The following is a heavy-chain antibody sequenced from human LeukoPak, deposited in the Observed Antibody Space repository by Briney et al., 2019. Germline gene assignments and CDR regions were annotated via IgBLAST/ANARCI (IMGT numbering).Heavy chain of an antibody. CDR2: IYSGGRT. Sequence: PGGSLRLSCAASRFTVVSNYMTWVRQTPGTGLEWVSVIYSGGRTYYADSVKGRFTISRDSSKNTVYLQMNTLRAEDTAVYYCARLVTGTTVINSGWFDPWGQGTLVTVSS. D-gene: IGHD4-23*01. CDR3: ARLVTGTTVINSGWFDP. CDR1: RFTVVSNY. J-gene: IGHJ5*02. V-gene: IGHV3-66*04.